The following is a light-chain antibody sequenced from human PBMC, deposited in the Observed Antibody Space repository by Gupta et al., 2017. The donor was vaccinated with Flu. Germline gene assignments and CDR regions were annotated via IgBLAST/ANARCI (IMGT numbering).Light chain of an antibody. V-gene: IGKV4-1*01. CDR1: QSILFSSNNKNY. CDR2: WAS. Sequence: DIVMTQSPDSLAVSLGERATINCMSSQSILFSSNNKNYLAWYQQKPGQPPKLLIYWASTRESGVPGRFSGSGSDTDFTLTISSLQAEDVAVYFCQQNFETPSTFGRGTKVEIK. CDR3: QQNFETPST. J-gene: IGKJ4*01.